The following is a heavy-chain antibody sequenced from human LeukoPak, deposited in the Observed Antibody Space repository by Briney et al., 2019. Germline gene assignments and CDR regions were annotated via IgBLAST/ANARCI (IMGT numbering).Heavy chain of an antibody. CDR1: GGSISGYN. J-gene: IGHJ3*01. CDR3: ARATRYTAYDFACDL. V-gene: IGHV4-59*01. CDR2: IYYSGST. D-gene: IGHD5-12*01. Sequence: KPSETLSLTSTVSGGSISGYNWIWIRQPPGKGLDWIGYIYYSGSTNYNPSLKSRVTISVDTSKNQFSLNLTSVTAADTAVYYCARATRYTAYDFACDLWGQGTMVTVSS.